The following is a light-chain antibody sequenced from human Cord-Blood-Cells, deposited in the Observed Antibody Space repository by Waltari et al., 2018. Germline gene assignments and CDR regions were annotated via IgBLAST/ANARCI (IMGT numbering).Light chain of an antibody. J-gene: IGKJ1*01. Sequence: DIVMTQSPDSLAVSLGERATINCKSSQSVLYSSNNKNYLAWYQQKPGQPPKLLIYWASTRXSGFPDRFSGSGSGTDFTLTISSLQAEDVAVYYCQQYYSTPRTFGQGTKVEIK. CDR3: QQYYSTPRT. CDR2: WAS. V-gene: IGKV4-1*01. CDR1: QSVLYSSNNKNY.